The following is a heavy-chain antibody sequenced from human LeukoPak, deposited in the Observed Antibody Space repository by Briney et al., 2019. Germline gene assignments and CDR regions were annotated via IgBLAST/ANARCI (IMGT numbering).Heavy chain of an antibody. Sequence: PGGSLRLSCAASEFTFSSYWMSWVRQAPGKGLEWVANIKEDGSEKYYVDSVKGRFTISRDNAKNSLFLEINSLRAEDTAVYYYARGRGGRYVARGYLDYWAQGTLVTVSS. CDR2: IKEDGSEK. CDR1: EFTFSSYW. V-gene: IGHV3-7*03. D-gene: IGHD3-10*02. CDR3: ARGRGGRYVARGYLDY. J-gene: IGHJ4*02.